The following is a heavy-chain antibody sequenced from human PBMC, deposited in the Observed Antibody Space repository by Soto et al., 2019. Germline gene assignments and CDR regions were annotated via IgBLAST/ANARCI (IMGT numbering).Heavy chain of an antibody. J-gene: IGHJ6*02. D-gene: IGHD6-13*01. CDR2: IYYSGST. CDR3: ARDSSSSWYFLILAENYYYGMDV. Sequence: PSETLSLTCTVSGGSISSSSYYWGWIRQPPGKGLEWIGSIYYSGSTYYNPSLKSRVTISVDTSKNQFSLKLSSVTAADTAVYYCARDSSSSWYFLILAENYYYGMDVWGQGTTVTVSS. CDR1: GGSISSSSYY. V-gene: IGHV4-39*02.